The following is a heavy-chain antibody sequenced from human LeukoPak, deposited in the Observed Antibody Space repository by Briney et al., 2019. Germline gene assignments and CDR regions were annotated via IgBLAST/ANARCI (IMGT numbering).Heavy chain of an antibody. Sequence: SETLSVTCTVSGGSISSYYWSWIRQPPGKGLEWIGYIYYSGSTNYNPSLKSRVTISVDTSKNQFSLKLSSVTAADTAVYYCARDCSGGSCFDYWGQGTLVTVSS. CDR3: ARDCSGGSCFDY. V-gene: IGHV4-59*01. D-gene: IGHD2-15*01. J-gene: IGHJ4*02. CDR2: IYYSGST. CDR1: GGSISSYY.